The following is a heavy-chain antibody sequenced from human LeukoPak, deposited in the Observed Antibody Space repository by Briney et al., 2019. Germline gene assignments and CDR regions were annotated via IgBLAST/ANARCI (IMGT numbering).Heavy chain of an antibody. CDR3: ARGRITMIVVDAFDI. V-gene: IGHV3-7*04. CDR1: GFTFSNYW. J-gene: IGHJ3*02. D-gene: IGHD3-22*01. CDR2: IKQDGSEK. Sequence: GGSLRLSCAASGFTFSNYWMTWVRQAPGKGLEWVANIKQDGSEKNYVDSVKGRFTISRDNAKNSLYLQMNSLRAEGTAVYYCARGRITMIVVDAFDIWGQGTMVTVSS.